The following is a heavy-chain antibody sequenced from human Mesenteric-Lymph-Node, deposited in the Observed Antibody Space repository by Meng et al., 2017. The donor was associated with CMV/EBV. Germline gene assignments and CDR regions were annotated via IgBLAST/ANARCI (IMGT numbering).Heavy chain of an antibody. CDR3: AHSSGIAAAGPFYFDY. CDR2: IYWDDDK. D-gene: IGHD6-13*01. V-gene: IGHV2-5*02. CDR1: GFSLSTSGVG. Sequence: QITLKESGRTLVKPTQTITLTCTCSGFSLSTSGVGVGWIRQPPGKALEWLALIYWDDDKRYSPSLKSGLTITKDTSKNQVVLTMTNMDPVDTATYYCAHSSGIAAAGPFYFDYWGQGTLVTVSS. J-gene: IGHJ4*02.